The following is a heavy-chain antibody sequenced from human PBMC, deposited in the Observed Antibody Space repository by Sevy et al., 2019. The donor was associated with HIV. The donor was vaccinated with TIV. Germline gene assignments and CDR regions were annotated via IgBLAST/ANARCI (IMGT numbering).Heavy chain of an antibody. V-gene: IGHV3-21*01. Sequence: GGSLRLSCAAAGFTFSTYSMTWVRQAPGKGLEWVSSISTGSSYIYYADSVKGRFTISRDNAKNSLFLQMDSLRAEDTAVYYCARGPAMIKYNWFDPWGQGTLVTVSS. J-gene: IGHJ5*02. CDR3: ARGPAMIKYNWFDP. D-gene: IGHD5-18*01. CDR2: ISTGSSYI. CDR1: GFTFSTYS.